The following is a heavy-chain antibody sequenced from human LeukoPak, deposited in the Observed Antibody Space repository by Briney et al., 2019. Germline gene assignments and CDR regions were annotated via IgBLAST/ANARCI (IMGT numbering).Heavy chain of an antibody. CDR2: ISWNSGSI. D-gene: IGHD1-7*01. CDR3: ARGGPLTGTALLDY. CDR1: GFTFDDYA. J-gene: IGHJ4*02. Sequence: GGSLRLSCAASGFTFDDYAMHWVRQAPGKGLEWVSGISWNSGSIGYADSVKGRFTISRDNAKNSLYLQMNSLRAEDTAVYYCARGGPLTGTALLDYWGQGTLVTVSS. V-gene: IGHV3-9*01.